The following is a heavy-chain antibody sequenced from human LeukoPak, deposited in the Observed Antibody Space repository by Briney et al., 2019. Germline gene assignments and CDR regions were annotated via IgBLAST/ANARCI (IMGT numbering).Heavy chain of an antibody. CDR3: ARSHPRCGGDCYSLDY. D-gene: IGHD2-21*01. J-gene: IGHJ4*02. CDR2: IYTSGST. V-gene: IGHV4-61*02. Sequence: SQTLSLTCTVSGGSISSGRYYWSWIRQPAGKGLEWIGRIYTSGSTNYNPSLKSRVTISVDTSKNQFSLKLSSVTAADTAVYYCARSHPRCGGDCYSLDYWGQGTLVTVSS. CDR1: GGSISSGRYY.